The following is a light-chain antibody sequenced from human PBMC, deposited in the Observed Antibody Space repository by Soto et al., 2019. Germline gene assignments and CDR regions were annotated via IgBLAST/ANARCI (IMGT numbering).Light chain of an antibody. V-gene: IGKV3-15*01. Sequence: EIALSHSPATLSVSPGSKVTLSCRASKSVFSSLAWYQQKPGQAPRLLIYGAATRATSVPARFSGSGSGTEFTLTITSLQSEDFALYYCQQYHSWPAFGRGTKVDI. CDR1: KSVFSS. J-gene: IGKJ1*01. CDR2: GAA. CDR3: QQYHSWPA.